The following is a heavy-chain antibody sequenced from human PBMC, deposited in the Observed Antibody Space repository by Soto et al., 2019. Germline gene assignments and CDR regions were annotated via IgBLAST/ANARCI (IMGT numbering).Heavy chain of an antibody. CDR3: ARDLGERSYDSWSGLKYYYYGMDV. V-gene: IGHV3-30*03. Sequence: LRLSCAGSRFTFGSYAMHWVRQAPGKGLEWVAVISYDGSNKYDADSVRVRFTISRDNSKDTLYLQMNRLGADDTAVYYCARDLGERSYDSWSGLKYYYYGMDVWGQGTTVTVSS. CDR2: ISYDGSNK. J-gene: IGHJ6*02. D-gene: IGHD3-3*01. CDR1: RFTFGSYA.